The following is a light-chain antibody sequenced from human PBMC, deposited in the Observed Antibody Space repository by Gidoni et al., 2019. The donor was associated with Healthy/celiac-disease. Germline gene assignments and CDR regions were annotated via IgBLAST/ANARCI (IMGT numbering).Light chain of an antibody. CDR3: QQYDNLPLT. J-gene: IGKJ4*01. Sequence: DIQMTQSPSSLSASVGGRVIITCQASQDITNYLNWYQQKPGKAPKLLIYDASNLETGVPSRFSGSGSGTDFTFTISSLQPEDIETYYCQQYDNLPLTFGGGTQVEI. V-gene: IGKV1-33*01. CDR2: DAS. CDR1: QDITNY.